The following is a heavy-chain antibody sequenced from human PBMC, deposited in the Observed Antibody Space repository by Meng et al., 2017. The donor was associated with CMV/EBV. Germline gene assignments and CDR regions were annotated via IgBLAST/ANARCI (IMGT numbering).Heavy chain of an antibody. J-gene: IGHJ6*02. V-gene: IGHV3-30-3*01. Sequence: GGSLRLSCAASGFTFSSYAMHWVRQAPGKGLEWVAVISYDGSNKYYADSVKGRFTISRDNSKNTLYLQMNSLRAEDTAVYYCARELIVVVPAAIWAYYYGMDVWGQGTKVTVSS. CDR1: GFTFSSYA. D-gene: IGHD2-2*01. CDR2: ISYDGSNK. CDR3: ARELIVVVPAAIWAYYYGMDV.